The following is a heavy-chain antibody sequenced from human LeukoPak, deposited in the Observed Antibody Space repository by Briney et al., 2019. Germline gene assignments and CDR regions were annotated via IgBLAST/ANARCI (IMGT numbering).Heavy chain of an antibody. Sequence: GGSLRLSCAASGFTFSSYSMNWVRQAPGKGLEWVSFISTSSSYIHNADSVKGRFTISRDNAENSLYLQMNSLRAEDTAVYYCARDSVGPFRRSPTNAFDVWGQGTMVTVSS. D-gene: IGHD4-23*01. V-gene: IGHV3-21*01. CDR3: ARDSVGPFRRSPTNAFDV. CDR2: ISTSSSYI. J-gene: IGHJ3*01. CDR1: GFTFSSYS.